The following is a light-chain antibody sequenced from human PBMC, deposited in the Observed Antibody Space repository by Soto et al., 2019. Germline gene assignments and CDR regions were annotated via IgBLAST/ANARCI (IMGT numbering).Light chain of an antibody. CDR2: GAS. CDR1: QSVRDN. V-gene: IGKV3-15*01. CDR3: QQHNDCPPST. Sequence: ETLLTQSPATLSVSPGERATLSCRASQSVRDNLAWYQQKPGQAPRLLIYGASTRAPGIPDRFSGSGFGTEFRLTISRLQSEDFAVYYCQQHNDCPPSTFGQGTKLEIK. J-gene: IGKJ2*01.